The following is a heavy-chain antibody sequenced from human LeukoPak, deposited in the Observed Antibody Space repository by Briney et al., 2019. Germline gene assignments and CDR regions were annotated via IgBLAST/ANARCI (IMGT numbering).Heavy chain of an antibody. D-gene: IGHD2-15*01. CDR1: GFASSAYA. J-gene: IGHJ6*02. Sequence: RGSLRHSREASGFASSAYAVTWVRQAPGKGLEWVSSIGSDNKPHYSESVKGGFAISRDNSQSMLFLQLNSLRAEDTALYYCARYLHCDVAMAVWGQASTVTVSS. CDR2: IGSDNKP. V-gene: IGHV3-23*05. CDR3: ARYLHCDVAMAV.